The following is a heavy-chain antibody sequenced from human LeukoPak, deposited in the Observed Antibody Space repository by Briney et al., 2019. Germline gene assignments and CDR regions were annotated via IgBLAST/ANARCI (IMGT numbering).Heavy chain of an antibody. Sequence: GGSLRLSCAASGFTSSSYSMNWVRQAPGKGLEGVSSISSSSSYIYYADSVKGRFTISRDNSNNTVYLQMNNLRPEDTAVFYCARGQGYESYYYMDVWGKGTTVSVSS. CDR1: GFTSSSYS. CDR2: ISSSSSYI. V-gene: IGHV3-21*01. CDR3: ARGQGYESYYYMDV. J-gene: IGHJ6*03. D-gene: IGHD2-2*01.